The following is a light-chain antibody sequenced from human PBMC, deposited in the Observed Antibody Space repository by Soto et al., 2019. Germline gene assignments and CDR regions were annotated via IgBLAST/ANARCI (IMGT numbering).Light chain of an antibody. J-gene: IGKJ2*01. CDR1: HDISNS. Sequence: DIQMTQSPSSLSASVGDRVTITCQASHDISNSLNWFQQKPGKAPKLLISDAANLETGVPSRFTGGGSGTDFTFTISSLHPEDLATYYCQQYHNLPRTFGQGTKLEIK. V-gene: IGKV1-33*01. CDR2: DAA. CDR3: QQYHNLPRT.